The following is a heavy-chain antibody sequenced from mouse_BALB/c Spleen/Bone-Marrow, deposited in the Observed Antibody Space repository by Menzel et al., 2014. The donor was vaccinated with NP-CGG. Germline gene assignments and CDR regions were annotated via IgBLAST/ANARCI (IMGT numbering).Heavy chain of an antibody. CDR3: ARRTTGYAMDY. J-gene: IGHJ4*01. CDR2: ISTYSGNT. CDR1: GYTFTDYA. Sequence: QVQLQQSGPELVRPGVSVRIPCKGSGYTFTDYAIHWVKQSPAKSLEWIGVISTYSGNTKYNQKFKDKATMTVDKSSSTAYMELARLTSEDSAIYYCARRTTGYAMDYWGQGTSVTVSS. V-gene: IGHV1-67*01.